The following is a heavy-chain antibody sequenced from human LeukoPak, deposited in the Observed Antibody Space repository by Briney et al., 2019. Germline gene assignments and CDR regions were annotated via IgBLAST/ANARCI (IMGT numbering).Heavy chain of an antibody. CDR1: GYTFTDYY. CDR2: IDPNSGGT. D-gene: IGHD1-26*01. V-gene: IGHV1-2*02. CDR3: TRALGSDY. J-gene: IGHJ4*02. Sequence: ASVKVSCKASGYTFTDYYINWVRQAPGQGLEWMGWIDPNSGGTNYAQKFQGRVTMTRDTSISTAYMELSSLRSGDTAMYYCTRALGSDYWAREPWSPSPQ.